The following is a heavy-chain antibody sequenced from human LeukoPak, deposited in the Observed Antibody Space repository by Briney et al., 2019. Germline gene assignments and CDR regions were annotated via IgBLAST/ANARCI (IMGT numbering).Heavy chain of an antibody. J-gene: IGHJ5*02. D-gene: IGHD2-15*01. V-gene: IGHV4-34*01. CDR1: GGSFSGYY. CDR2: INHSGST. Sequence: SETLSLTCAVYGGSFSGYYWSWIRQPTGKGLEWIGEINHSGSTNYNPSLKSRVTISVDTSKNQFSLKLSSVTAADTAVYYCARPGYCSGGSCYRGGWFDPWGQGTLVTVSS. CDR3: ARPGYCSGGSCYRGGWFDP.